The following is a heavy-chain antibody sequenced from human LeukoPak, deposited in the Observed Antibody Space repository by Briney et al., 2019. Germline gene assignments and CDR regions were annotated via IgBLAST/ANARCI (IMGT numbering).Heavy chain of an antibody. Sequence: SETLSLTCTVSRGSISSYYWSWIRQPPGKGLEWIGYMYHRGNTNYNPSLKSRVTISVDTSKNQFSLKLSSVTAADTAVYYCGGITMIVVVKPPAFDIWGQGTMVTVSS. V-gene: IGHV4-4*08. CDR3: GGITMIVVVKPPAFDI. D-gene: IGHD3-22*01. J-gene: IGHJ3*02. CDR2: MYHRGNT. CDR1: RGSISSYY.